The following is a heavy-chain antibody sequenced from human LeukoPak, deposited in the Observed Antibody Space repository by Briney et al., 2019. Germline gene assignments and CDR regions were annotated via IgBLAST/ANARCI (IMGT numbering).Heavy chain of an antibody. CDR3: ARQEIGYSYNLFDY. V-gene: IGHV4-59*08. J-gene: IGHJ4*02. CDR1: GGSINSYY. CDR2: IYYSGNT. D-gene: IGHD5-18*01. Sequence: PSETLSLTCTVPGGSINSYYWSWIRQPPGKGLEWIGYIYYSGNTKYNPSLKSRVTILVDTSRNQFSLKLTSLTAADTAVYYCARQEIGYSYNLFDYWGQGTLVTVSS.